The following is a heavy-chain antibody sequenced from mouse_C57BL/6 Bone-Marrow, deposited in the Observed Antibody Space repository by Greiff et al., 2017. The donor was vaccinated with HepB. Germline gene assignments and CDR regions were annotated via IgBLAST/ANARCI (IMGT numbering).Heavy chain of an antibody. D-gene: IGHD1-1*02. CDR3: AGYGLDY. Sequence: QVQLQQPGAELVRPGTSVKLSCKASGYTFTSYWMHWVKQRPGQGLEWIGVIDPSDSYTNYNQKFKGKATLTVDTSSSTADMLLSGLSSEDSAVYYCAGYGLDYGDRGTAITVTS. CDR1: GYTFTSYW. V-gene: IGHV1-59*01. CDR2: IDPSDSYT. J-gene: IGHJ2*01.